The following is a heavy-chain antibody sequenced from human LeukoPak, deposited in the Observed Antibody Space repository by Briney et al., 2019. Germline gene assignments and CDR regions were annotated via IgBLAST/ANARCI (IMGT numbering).Heavy chain of an antibody. CDR1: GFTFSSYW. J-gene: IGHJ4*02. Sequence: PGGSLRLSCAASGFTFSSYWMSWVRQAPGKGLEWVANIKQDGSEKYYVDSVKGRFTISRDNAKNSLYLQMNSLRAEDTAVYYCARELYDFWSGYSEYFDYWGQGTLVTVSS. D-gene: IGHD3-3*01. CDR3: ARELYDFWSGYSEYFDY. V-gene: IGHV3-7*01. CDR2: IKQDGSEK.